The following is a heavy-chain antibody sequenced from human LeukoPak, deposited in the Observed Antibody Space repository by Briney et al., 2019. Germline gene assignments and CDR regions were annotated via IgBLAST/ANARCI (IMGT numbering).Heavy chain of an antibody. D-gene: IGHD5-18*01. V-gene: IGHV4-59*01. Sequence: PSETLSLTCTVSGGSFSSYYWSWIRQPPEKGLEWIGYIYYSGNTNYNPSLKSRVTIPAVTSKNQFSLLLSAVTAADTAVYYCARMNGAGYSYVGYWGQGTLVTVSS. CDR1: GGSFSSYY. CDR3: ARMNGAGYSYVGY. J-gene: IGHJ4*02. CDR2: IYYSGNT.